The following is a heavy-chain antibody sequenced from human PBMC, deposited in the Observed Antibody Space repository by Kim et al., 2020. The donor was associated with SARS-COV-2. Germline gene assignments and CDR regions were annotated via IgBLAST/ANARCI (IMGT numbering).Heavy chain of an antibody. Sequence: ASVKVSCKASGYTFITYGFSWMRQAPGQGPEWMGWISTYNGNTDYAQKFQGRVTLTTDASTSTAYMELRSLRSDDTAVYYCARDPKESRWHTGLDYWGQGTLVTVSS. CDR3: ARDPKESRWHTGLDY. J-gene: IGHJ4*02. CDR1: GYTFITYG. CDR2: ISTYNGNT. V-gene: IGHV1-18*04. D-gene: IGHD2-15*01.